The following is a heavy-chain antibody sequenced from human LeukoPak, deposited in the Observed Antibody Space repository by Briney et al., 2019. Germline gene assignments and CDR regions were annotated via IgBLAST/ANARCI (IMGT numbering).Heavy chain of an antibody. Sequence: PSETLSLTCAVYGGSFSGYYWSWIRQPPGEGLEWIGEINHSGSTNYNPSLKSRVTISVDTSKNQFSLKLSSVTAADTAVYYCARWGRITIFGVVIKTYNWFDPWGQGTLVTVSS. D-gene: IGHD3-3*01. CDR2: INHSGST. J-gene: IGHJ5*02. V-gene: IGHV4-34*01. CDR1: GGSFSGYY. CDR3: ARWGRITIFGVVIKTYNWFDP.